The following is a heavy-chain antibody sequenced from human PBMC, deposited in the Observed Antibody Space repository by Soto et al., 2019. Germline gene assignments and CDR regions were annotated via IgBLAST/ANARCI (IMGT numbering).Heavy chain of an antibody. J-gene: IGHJ6*02. CDR3: ARDKERLSNDSSGLEV. D-gene: IGHD3-22*01. CDR2: INPNSGGT. Sequence: ASVKVSCKASGYTFTGYYMHWVRQAPGQGLEWMGWINPNSGGTNYAQKFQGWVTMTRDTSISTAYMELSRLRSDDTAVYYCARDKERLSNDSSGLEVWGQGTTVSVSS. CDR1: GYTFTGYY. V-gene: IGHV1-2*04.